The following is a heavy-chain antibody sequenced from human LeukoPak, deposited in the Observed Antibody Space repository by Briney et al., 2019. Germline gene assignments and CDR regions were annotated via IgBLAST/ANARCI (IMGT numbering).Heavy chain of an antibody. J-gene: IGHJ4*02. V-gene: IGHV1-2*02. CDR1: GYTFTGYY. CDR2: INPNSGGT. CDR3: ARGYRYSGSLDY. D-gene: IGHD1-26*01. Sequence: ASVKVSCKASGYTFTGYYMHWVRQAPGQGLEWMGWINPNSGGTNYAQKFQGRVTMTTDTSTSTAYMELRSLRSDDTAVYYCARGYRYSGSLDYWGQGTLVTVSS.